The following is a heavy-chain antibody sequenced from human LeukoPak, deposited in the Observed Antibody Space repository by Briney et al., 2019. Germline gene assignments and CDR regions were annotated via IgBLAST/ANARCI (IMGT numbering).Heavy chain of an antibody. CDR2: ISSNGGST. CDR3: VKDSRAYDILTGYYTN. D-gene: IGHD3-9*01. V-gene: IGHV3-64D*06. CDR1: GFTFSSYD. J-gene: IGHJ4*02. Sequence: GGSLRLSCSASGFTFSSYDMHWVRQAPGKGLEYVSAISSNGGSTYYADSVKGRFTISRDNSKNTLYLQMSSLRAEDTAVYYCVKDSRAYDILTGYYTNWGQGTLVTVSS.